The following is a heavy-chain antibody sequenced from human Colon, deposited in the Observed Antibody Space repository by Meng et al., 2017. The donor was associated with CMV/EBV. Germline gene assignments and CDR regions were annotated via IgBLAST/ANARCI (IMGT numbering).Heavy chain of an antibody. CDR3: ARVEWTPDFYFDY. J-gene: IGHJ4*02. V-gene: IGHV1-69*02. CDR2: IIPSIGIG. Sequence: KISCKSFGGTFPSHTINWVRQAPGQGLEWMGRIIPSIGIGSSAQKFQGRLTITADKSTDTAYMELSSLRSEDTAVYYCARVEWTPDFYFDYWGQGTLVTVSS. D-gene: IGHD3-3*01. CDR1: GGTFPSHT.